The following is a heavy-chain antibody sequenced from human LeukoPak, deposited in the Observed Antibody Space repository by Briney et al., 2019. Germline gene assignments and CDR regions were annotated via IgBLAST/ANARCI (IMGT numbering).Heavy chain of an antibody. J-gene: IGHJ4*02. V-gene: IGHV4-59*01. D-gene: IGHD2-15*01. Sequence: SETLSLTCTVSGGSISSYYWSWIRRPPGKGLEWIGYIYYSGSTNYNPSLKSRVTISVDTSKNQFSLKLSSVTAADTAVYYCARGGVVGAIDYWGQGTLVTVSS. CDR2: IYYSGST. CDR1: GGSISSYY. CDR3: ARGGVVGAIDY.